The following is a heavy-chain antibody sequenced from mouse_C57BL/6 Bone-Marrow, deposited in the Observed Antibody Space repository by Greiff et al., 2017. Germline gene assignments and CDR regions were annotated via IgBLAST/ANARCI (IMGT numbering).Heavy chain of an antibody. CDR1: GYTFTSYW. CDR2: IYPGNSDT. Sequence: EVQLQQSGTVLARPGASVKMSCKTSGYTFTSYWMHWVKQRPGQGLEWIGAIYPGNSDTSYNQKVKGKAKLTAVTSASTAYMELSSLTNEDSAVYYCTRSEDYDGDFDYWGQGTTLTVSS. V-gene: IGHV1-5*01. J-gene: IGHJ2*01. CDR3: TRSEDYDGDFDY. D-gene: IGHD2-4*01.